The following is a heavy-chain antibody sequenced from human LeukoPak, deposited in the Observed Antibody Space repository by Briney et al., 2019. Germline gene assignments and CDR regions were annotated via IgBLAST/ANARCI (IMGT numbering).Heavy chain of an antibody. CDR3: AKDPGVVPAHYFDY. Sequence: GGSLRLSCAASGFTFSSHAMSWVRQAPGKGLEWVSAISSSSDHIYYADSVKGRFTVSRDNSKNTLSLQMNSLRAEDTAVYYCAKDPGVVPAHYFDYWGQGTLVTVSS. CDR1: GFTFSSHA. D-gene: IGHD2-2*01. CDR2: ISSSSDHI. V-gene: IGHV3-23*01. J-gene: IGHJ4*02.